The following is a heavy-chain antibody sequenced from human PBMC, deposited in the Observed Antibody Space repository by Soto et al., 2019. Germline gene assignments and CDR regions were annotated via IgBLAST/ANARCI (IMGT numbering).Heavy chain of an antibody. Sequence: QVQLVESGGGVVQPGRSLRLSCAASGFTFSSYGMHWVRQAPGKGLEWVAVIWYDGSNKYYADSVKGRFTISRDNSKNTLYLQMKSLRAEDTAVYYCARYCSSCSCRQAIHYWGQGNLVTVTS. J-gene: IGHJ4*02. V-gene: IGHV3-33*01. D-gene: IGHD2-2*01. CDR1: GFTFSSYG. CDR3: ARYCSSCSCRQAIHY. CDR2: IWYDGSNK.